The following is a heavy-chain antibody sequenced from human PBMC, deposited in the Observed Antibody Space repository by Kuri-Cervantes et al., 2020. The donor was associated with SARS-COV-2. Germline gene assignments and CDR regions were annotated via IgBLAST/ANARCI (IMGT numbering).Heavy chain of an antibody. Sequence: GESLNIPWAAHGFMFSDYAIDGVRQAPGKGLGLVTIISYDGRNTKYANSVKGRFTISRDNSKNVVYLEMNSLRVEDTDIYYCVRDPWRADIRGWKRPFNYWGQGTLVTVSS. CDR3: VRDPWRADIRGWKRPFNY. V-gene: IGHV3-30*04. CDR2: ISYDGRNT. CDR1: GFMFSDYA. J-gene: IGHJ4*02. D-gene: IGHD6-19*01.